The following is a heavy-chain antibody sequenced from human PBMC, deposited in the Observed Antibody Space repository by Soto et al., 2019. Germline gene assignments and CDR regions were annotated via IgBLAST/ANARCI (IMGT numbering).Heavy chain of an antibody. CDR1: GGSISSYY. Sequence: SSETLALTCTVSGGSISSYYWSWIRQPPGKGLEWIGHIYYSGSTNYNPSLKSRVTISVDTSKNQFSLKLSSVTAADTAVYYCAGSGYDWEYYFDYWGQGTLVTVSS. J-gene: IGHJ4*02. D-gene: IGHD5-12*01. CDR3: AGSGYDWEYYFDY. V-gene: IGHV4-59*01. CDR2: IYYSGST.